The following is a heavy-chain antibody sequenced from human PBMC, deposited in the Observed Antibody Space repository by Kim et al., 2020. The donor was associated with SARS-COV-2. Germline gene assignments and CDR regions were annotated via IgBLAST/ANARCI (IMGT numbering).Heavy chain of an antibody. Sequence: SVKVSCKASGGTFSSYAISWVRQAPGQGLEWMGRIIPILGIANYAQKFQGRVTITADKSTSTAYMELSSLRSEDTAVYYCARASITMVRGVIIGYYFDYWGQGTLVTVSS. D-gene: IGHD3-10*01. CDR1: GGTFSSYA. CDR3: ARASITMVRGVIIGYYFDY. V-gene: IGHV1-69*04. J-gene: IGHJ4*02. CDR2: IIPILGIA.